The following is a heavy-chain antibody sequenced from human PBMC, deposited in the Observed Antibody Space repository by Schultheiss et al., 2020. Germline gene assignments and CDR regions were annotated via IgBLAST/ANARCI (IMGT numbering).Heavy chain of an antibody. CDR1: GFTFSYYY. J-gene: IGHJ6*02. CDR3: AKGGGVFGVVNSYYYGMDV. V-gene: IGHV3-30*18. D-gene: IGHD3-3*01. CDR2: ISYDGSNK. Sequence: GGSLRLSCAASGFTFSYYYMSGVRQAPGKGLEWVAVISYDGSNKYYADSVKGRFTISRDNSKNTLYLQMNSLRAEDTAVYYCAKGGGVFGVVNSYYYGMDVWGQGTTVTVSS.